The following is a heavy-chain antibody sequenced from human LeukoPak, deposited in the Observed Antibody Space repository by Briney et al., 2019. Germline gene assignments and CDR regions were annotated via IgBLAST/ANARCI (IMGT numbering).Heavy chain of an antibody. Sequence: ASVKVSCKASGYTFTSYYMHWVRQAPGQGLEWMGIINLSGGSTSYAQKFQGRVTMTRDTSTSTVYMELSSLRSEDTAVYYCARDRCSSTSCYGLDYWGQGTLVTVSS. CDR2: INLSGGST. CDR1: GYTFTSYY. J-gene: IGHJ4*02. D-gene: IGHD2-2*01. V-gene: IGHV1-46*01. CDR3: ARDRCSSTSCYGLDY.